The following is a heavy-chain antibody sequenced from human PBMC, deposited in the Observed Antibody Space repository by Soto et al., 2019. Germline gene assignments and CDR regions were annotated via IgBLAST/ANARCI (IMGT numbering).Heavy chain of an antibody. CDR2: IKRDGSEK. Sequence: WGSLRLSCTASGFMVGSYWMTWVHHVPGKGLQWVANIKRDGSEKYYVDFVKGRFTISRDNADNSVFLDMNNLRVDDTATYYCARVRATDYEIDYWVKGALVTVSP. V-gene: IGHV3-7*03. J-gene: IGHJ4*02. CDR3: ARVRATDYEIDY. D-gene: IGHD4-17*01. CDR1: GFMVGSYW.